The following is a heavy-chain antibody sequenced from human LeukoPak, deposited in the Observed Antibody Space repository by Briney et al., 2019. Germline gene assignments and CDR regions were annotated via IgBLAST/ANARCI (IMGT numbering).Heavy chain of an antibody. Sequence: GESLKISCKGSGYSFTSYWIGWVRQMPGKGLEWMGIIYPGDSDTRYSPSFQGQVTISADKSISTAYLQWSSLKASDTAMYYCARRGFWSGYLERGPIRQADYWGQGTLVTVSS. V-gene: IGHV5-51*01. CDR3: ARRGFWSGYLERGPIRQADY. J-gene: IGHJ4*02. CDR2: IYPGDSDT. D-gene: IGHD3-3*01. CDR1: GYSFTSYW.